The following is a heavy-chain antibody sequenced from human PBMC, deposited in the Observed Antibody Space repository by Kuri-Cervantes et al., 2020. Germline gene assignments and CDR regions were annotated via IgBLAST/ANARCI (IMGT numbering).Heavy chain of an antibody. J-gene: IGHJ4*02. Sequence: GGSLRLSCAASGFTFTTYWMDWVRQAPGKGLVWVSRINTDGSSTTYADSVKGRFTISRDNAKNTLYLQMNSLRVEDTAVYYCAKNHHYDSADYWGQGALVTVSS. CDR2: INTDGSST. V-gene: IGHV3-74*01. CDR1: GFTFTTYW. CDR3: AKNHHYDSADY. D-gene: IGHD3-22*01.